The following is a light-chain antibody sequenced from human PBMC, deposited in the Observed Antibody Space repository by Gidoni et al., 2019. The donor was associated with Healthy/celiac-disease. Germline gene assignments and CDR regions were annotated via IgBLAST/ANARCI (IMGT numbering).Light chain of an antibody. Sequence: EIVFTQSPGTLSLSPGERATLSCRASQSGSSSYLAWYQQKHGQAPRLLIYGASSRATGIPDRFSGSGSGTDFTLTISRLEPEDFAVYYCQQYGSSPRTFGQXTKVEIK. V-gene: IGKV3-20*01. CDR2: GAS. J-gene: IGKJ1*01. CDR1: QSGSSSY. CDR3: QQYGSSPRT.